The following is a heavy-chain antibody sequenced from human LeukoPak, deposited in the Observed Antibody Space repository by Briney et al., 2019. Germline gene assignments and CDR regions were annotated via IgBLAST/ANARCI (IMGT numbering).Heavy chain of an antibody. J-gene: IGHJ4*02. CDR1: GGSFSGYY. D-gene: IGHD3-3*01. Sequence: SETLSLTCAVYGGSFSGYYWSWIRQPPGKGLEWIGEINHSGSTNYNPSLKSRVTISVDTSKNQFSLKLSSVTAADTAVYYCARGRLIFGGYNYYFDYWGQGTLVTASS. V-gene: IGHV4-34*01. CDR2: INHSGST. CDR3: ARGRLIFGGYNYYFDY.